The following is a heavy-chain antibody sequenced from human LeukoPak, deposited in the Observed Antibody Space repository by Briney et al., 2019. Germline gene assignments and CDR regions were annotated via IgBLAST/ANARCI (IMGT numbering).Heavy chain of an antibody. D-gene: IGHD2-15*01. CDR2: INPNSGST. CDR1: GYTFTDFY. CDR3: ARVAVLRLYRSSFYYFDY. J-gene: IGHJ4*02. V-gene: IGHV1-2*02. Sequence: ASVKVSCKASGYTFTDFYIHWVRQAPGQGLEWMGWINPNSGSTNYAQKFQGRVTMTRDTSISTAYIELSRLRSDDTAVYYCARVAVLRLYRSSFYYFDYWGQGALVTVSS.